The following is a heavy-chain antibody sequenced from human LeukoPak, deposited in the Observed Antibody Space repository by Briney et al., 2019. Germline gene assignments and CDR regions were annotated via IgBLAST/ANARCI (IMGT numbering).Heavy chain of an antibody. D-gene: IGHD6-19*01. CDR1: GFPFSTYA. Sequence: GGSLRLSCAASGFPFSTYAMHWVRQAPGKGLEWVAVISYDGSNKYYADSVKGRFTISRDNSKNTLYLQMNSLRTEDKAVYFCAKGQQWLDFYFDYWGQGTLVTVSS. CDR2: ISYDGSNK. CDR3: AKGQQWLDFYFDY. V-gene: IGHV3-30*18. J-gene: IGHJ4*02.